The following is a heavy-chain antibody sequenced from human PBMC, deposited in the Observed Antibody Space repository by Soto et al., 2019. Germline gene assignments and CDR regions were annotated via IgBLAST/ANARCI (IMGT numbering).Heavy chain of an antibody. CDR2: IYSSGST. J-gene: IGHJ6*02. CDR3: ARGKRDSTSCLDV. D-gene: IGHD2-2*01. Sequence: SETLSLTCRVSTGSINCYYWNWIRQSPGKGLEWIAFIYSSGSTNYNPSLKSRATISVDRSKNQVSLKLTSVTAADTAVYYCARGKRDSTSCLDVWGQGTTVTVSS. CDR1: TGSINCYY. V-gene: IGHV4-59*01.